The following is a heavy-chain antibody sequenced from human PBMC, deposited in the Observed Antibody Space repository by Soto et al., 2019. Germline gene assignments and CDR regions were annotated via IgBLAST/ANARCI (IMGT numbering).Heavy chain of an antibody. J-gene: IGHJ4*02. CDR1: GFPFSDYY. CDR2: IGTSSSYT. Sequence: QVQLVESGGDLVNPAGSLRLSCAASGFPFSDYYMSWIRQAPGKGLEWVSSIGTSSSYTDYADSVKGRFTISRDNAKNSLYLQMNSLRVEDTAVYYCARRRPIGYYNHWGQGTLVTVSA. CDR3: ARRRPIGYYNH. D-gene: IGHD3-22*01. V-gene: IGHV3-11*05.